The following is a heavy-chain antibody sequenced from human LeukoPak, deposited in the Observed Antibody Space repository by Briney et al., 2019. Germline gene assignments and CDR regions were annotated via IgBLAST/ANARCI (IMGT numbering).Heavy chain of an antibody. D-gene: IGHD2-21*02. J-gene: IGHJ6*03. CDR3: AREYCGGDCYSKVWVYMDV. V-gene: IGHV4-39*07. Sequence: SETLSLTCTVSGGSISSSSYYWGWIRQPPGKGLEWIGSIYHSGSTYYNPSLKSRVTISVDTSKNQFSLKLSSVTAADTAVYYCAREYCGGDCYSKVWVYMDVWGKGTTVTVSS. CDR2: IYHSGST. CDR1: GGSISSSSYY.